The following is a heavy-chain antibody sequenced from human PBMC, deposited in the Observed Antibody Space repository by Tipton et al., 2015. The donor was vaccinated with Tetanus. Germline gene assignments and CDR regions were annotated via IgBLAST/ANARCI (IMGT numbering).Heavy chain of an antibody. Sequence: SLRLSCVASGFTFSHFAVSWVRRAPGRGLEWVSSLSHDGGNIYYADFARGRFTISRDNSKNTLFLQMDDLRAEDTAIYYCATKASPGLRNDYWGQGTLVTVSS. J-gene: IGHJ4*02. CDR1: GFTFSHFA. V-gene: IGHV3-23*01. CDR2: LSHDGGNI. D-gene: IGHD1-14*01. CDR3: ATKASPGLRNDY.